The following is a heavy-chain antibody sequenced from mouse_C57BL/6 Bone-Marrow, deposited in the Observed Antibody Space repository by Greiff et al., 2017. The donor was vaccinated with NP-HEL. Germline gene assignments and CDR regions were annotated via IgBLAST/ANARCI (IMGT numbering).Heavy chain of an antibody. V-gene: IGHV1-80*01. CDR2: IYPGDGDT. CDR1: GYAFSGYW. CDR3: ARRELKDYFDY. J-gene: IGHJ2*01. D-gene: IGHD1-3*01. Sequence: VQLVESGAELVKPGASVKISCKASGYAFSGYWMNWVKQRPGKGLEWIGQIYPGDGDTNYNGKFKGKATLTADKSSSTAYMQLSSLTSEDSAVYFCARRELKDYFDYWGQGTTLTVSS.